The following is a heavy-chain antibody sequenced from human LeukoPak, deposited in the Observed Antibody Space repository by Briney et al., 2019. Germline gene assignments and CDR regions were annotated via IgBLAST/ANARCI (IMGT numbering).Heavy chain of an antibody. J-gene: IGHJ4*02. Sequence: GASVKVSCKASGYTFTGYYMHWVRQAPGQGLEWMGWINPNSGGTNYAQKFQGRVTMTGDTSISTAYMELSRLRSDDTAVYYCATLEVSGYCSGGSCYSLFDYWGQGTLVTVSS. CDR2: INPNSGGT. CDR3: ATLEVSGYCSGGSCYSLFDY. V-gene: IGHV1-2*02. CDR1: GYTFTGYY. D-gene: IGHD2-15*01.